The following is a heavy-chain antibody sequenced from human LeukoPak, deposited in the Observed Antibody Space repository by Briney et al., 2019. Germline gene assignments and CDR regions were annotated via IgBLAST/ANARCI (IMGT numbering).Heavy chain of an antibody. Sequence: ASVKVSCKASGYTFTSYGISWVRQAPGQGLEWMGWISAYNGNTNYAQKLQGRVTMTTDTSTSTAHMELRSLRSDDTAVYYCARDMGATTVEYFQHWGQGTLVTVSS. CDR2: ISAYNGNT. D-gene: IGHD1-26*01. CDR3: ARDMGATTVEYFQH. CDR1: GYTFTSYG. J-gene: IGHJ1*01. V-gene: IGHV1-18*01.